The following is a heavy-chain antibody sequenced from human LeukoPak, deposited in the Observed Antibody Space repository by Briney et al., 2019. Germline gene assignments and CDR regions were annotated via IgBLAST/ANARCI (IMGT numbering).Heavy chain of an antibody. CDR2: IKHDGSEK. CDR3: AREKMVRGVTYYFDY. J-gene: IGHJ4*02. CDR1: GFTFSRYW. V-gene: IGHV3-7*01. Sequence: GGSLRLSCAASGFTFSRYWMTWVRQAPGKGLEWVANIKHDGSEKYYLDSVKGRFSISRDNAKNSLYLQMNSLRAEDTAVYYCAREKMVRGVTYYFDYWGQGTLVTVSS. D-gene: IGHD3-10*01.